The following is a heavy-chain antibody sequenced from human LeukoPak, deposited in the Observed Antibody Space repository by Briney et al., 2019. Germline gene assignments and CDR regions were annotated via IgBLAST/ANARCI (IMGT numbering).Heavy chain of an antibody. CDR3: ARAYSETYGLGYYYMDF. Sequence: GGSLRLSCAASGFTFSKYEMNWVRQAPGKGLEWVSRISSTSGIAIYYADSVKGRFTISRDNAKNSLYLQMNSLRAEDTAMYYCARAYSETYGLGYYYMDFWGKGTTVTISS. J-gene: IGHJ6*03. D-gene: IGHD5-12*01. CDR1: GFTFSKYE. V-gene: IGHV3-48*03. CDR2: ISSTSGIAI.